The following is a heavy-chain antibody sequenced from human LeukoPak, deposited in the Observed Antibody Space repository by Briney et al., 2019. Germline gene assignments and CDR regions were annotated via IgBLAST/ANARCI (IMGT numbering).Heavy chain of an antibody. J-gene: IGHJ3*02. CDR2: IYYSGST. D-gene: IGHD6-19*01. CDR1: GGSISSSSYY. V-gene: IGHV4-39*07. CDR3: ARGGYSSGWYHDAFDI. Sequence: SETLSLTCTVSGGSISSSSYYWGWVRQPPGKGLEWIGSIYYSGSTYYNPSLKSRVTISVDTSKNQFSLKLSSVTAADTAVYYCARGGYSSGWYHDAFDIWGHGTMVTVSS.